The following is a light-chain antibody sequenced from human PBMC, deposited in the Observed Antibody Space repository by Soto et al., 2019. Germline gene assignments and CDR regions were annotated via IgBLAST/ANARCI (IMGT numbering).Light chain of an antibody. CDR1: QSVSTNY. CDR3: QQYGSSGT. J-gene: IGKJ1*01. V-gene: IGKV3-20*01. Sequence: EIVLTQSPGTLSLSPWERATLSCRASQSVSTNYLAWYQQKPGQAPRLLIYGASNRATGIPDRFSGSGSGKDFTLTISRLEPEDFAVYYCQQYGSSGTFGQGTKVDIK. CDR2: GAS.